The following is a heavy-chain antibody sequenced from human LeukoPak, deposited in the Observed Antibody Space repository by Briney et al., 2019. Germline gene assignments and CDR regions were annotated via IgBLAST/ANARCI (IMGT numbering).Heavy chain of an antibody. V-gene: IGHV4-39*07. CDR3: ARWDPRSTKVSFDY. CDR2: IYYSGST. J-gene: IGHJ4*02. Sequence: SETLSLTCTVSGGSISSSSYYWGWIRQPPGKGLEWIGSIYYSGSTYYNPSLKSRVTISVDTSKNQFSLKLSSVTAADTAVYYCARWDPRSTKVSFDYWGQGTLVTVSS. D-gene: IGHD3-10*01. CDR1: GGSISSSSYY.